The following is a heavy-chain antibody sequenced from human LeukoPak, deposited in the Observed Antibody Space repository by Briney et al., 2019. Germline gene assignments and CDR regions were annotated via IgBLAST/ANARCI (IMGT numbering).Heavy chain of an antibody. CDR1: GGSISSSSYY. Sequence: SETLSLTCTVSGGSISSSSYYWAWIRQPPGKGLEWIGSIFYNGNTYYNPPLKSRVTISIDTSNNHFSLRLTSVTAADTAVYYCARAREGTGSYYYHYMDVWGKGTTVTVS. V-gene: IGHV4-39*07. CDR3: ARAREGTGSYYYHYMDV. D-gene: IGHD7-27*01. CDR2: IFYNGNT. J-gene: IGHJ6*03.